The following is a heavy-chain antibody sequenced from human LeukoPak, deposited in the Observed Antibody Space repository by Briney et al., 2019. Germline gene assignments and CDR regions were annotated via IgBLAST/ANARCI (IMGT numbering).Heavy chain of an antibody. J-gene: IGHJ4*02. D-gene: IGHD3-3*01. CDR2: IIPIFGTA. CDR1: GGTFSSYA. V-gene: IGHV1-69*05. Sequence: SVKVSCKASGGTFSSYAISWVRQAPGQGLEWMGGIIPIFGTANYAQKLQGRVTMTTDTSTSTAYMELRSLRSDDTAVYYCARGHTIFGVFDYWGQGTLVTVSS. CDR3: ARGHTIFGVFDY.